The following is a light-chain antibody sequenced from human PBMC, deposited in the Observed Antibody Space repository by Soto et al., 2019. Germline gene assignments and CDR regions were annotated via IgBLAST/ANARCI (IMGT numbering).Light chain of an antibody. CDR2: DAS. J-gene: IGKJ5*01. CDR1: QRVSSN. V-gene: IGKV3D-15*01. CDR3: QQYHNWPIT. Sequence: EMVMTPSPATLSVSPVERATRSCRASQRVSSNLAWHQQKPGQDPRILMYDASTRAPGISARFSGSGSGTGFTLTISSLQSEEFAVYYGQQYHNWPITFCQGTRLEIK.